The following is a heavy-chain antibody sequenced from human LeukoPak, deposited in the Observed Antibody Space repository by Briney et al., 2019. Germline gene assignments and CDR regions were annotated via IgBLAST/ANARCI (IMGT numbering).Heavy chain of an antibody. CDR2: IYYSGST. D-gene: IGHD6-6*01. V-gene: IGHV4-59*01. Sequence: PSGTLSLTCTVSGGSISSYYWSWIRQPPGKGLEWIGYIYYSGSTNYNPSLKSRVTISVDTSKNQFSLKLSSVTAADTAVYYCARMGGSSSYYYYMDVWGKGTTVTVSS. CDR3: ARMGGSSSYYYYMDV. CDR1: GGSISSYY. J-gene: IGHJ6*03.